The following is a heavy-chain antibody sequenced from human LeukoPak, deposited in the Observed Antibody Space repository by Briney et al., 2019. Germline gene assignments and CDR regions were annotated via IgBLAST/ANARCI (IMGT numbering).Heavy chain of an antibody. V-gene: IGHV6-1*01. CDR3: ARDVGTTGWHTFDY. CDR1: GDSVSSNNGA. J-gene: IGHJ4*02. CDR2: TYYRSKWYN. D-gene: IGHD3-9*01. Sequence: SQTLSLTCAISGDSVSSNNGAWNWIRQSPSRGLEWLGRTYYRSKWYNDYAGSLISRITISPDTSKNQFSLQLYSVTPEETAVYYWARDVGTTGWHTFDYWGQGTLVTVSS.